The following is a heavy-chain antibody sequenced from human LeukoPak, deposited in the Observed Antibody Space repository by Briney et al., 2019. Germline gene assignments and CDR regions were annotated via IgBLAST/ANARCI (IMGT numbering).Heavy chain of an antibody. CDR1: GLTFSNYA. Sequence: GGSLRLSCAASGLTFSNYAMSWVRQAPGKGLEWVSSITASGDTTYYIDSIGSVKGRFAISRDNSKNTLYLQMNSLRAEDTAVYYCAVSRTVTTSGWGQGTLVTVSS. D-gene: IGHD4-17*01. CDR3: AVSRTVTTSG. V-gene: IGHV3-23*01. J-gene: IGHJ4*02. CDR2: ITASGDTT.